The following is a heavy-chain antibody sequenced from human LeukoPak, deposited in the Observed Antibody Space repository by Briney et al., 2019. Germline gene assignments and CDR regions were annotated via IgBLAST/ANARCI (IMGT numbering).Heavy chain of an antibody. CDR2: IIPIFGTA. V-gene: IGHV1-69*13. Sequence: SVKVSCKASGGTFSSCAISWVRQAPGQGLEWMGGIIPIFGTANYAQKFQGRVTITADESTSTAYMELSSLRSEDTAVYYCARDTSSGWYPRSYYYGMDVWGQGTTVTVSS. CDR3: ARDTSSGWYPRSYYYGMDV. D-gene: IGHD6-19*01. J-gene: IGHJ6*02. CDR1: GGTFSSCA.